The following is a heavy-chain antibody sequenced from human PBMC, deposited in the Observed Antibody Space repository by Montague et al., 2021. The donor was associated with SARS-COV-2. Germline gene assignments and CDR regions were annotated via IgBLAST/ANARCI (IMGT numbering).Heavy chain of an antibody. CDR1: GGSISSSNYY. J-gene: IGHJ4*02. Sequence: SETLSLTCIVSGGSISSSNYYWGWLRQPPGKGLEYIGSLYYSGSTYYNPSLRSRVTISVETSKNQLSLGLNAVTAADTAVYYCATEGAAAGFDFWGQGILVTVSS. V-gene: IGHV4-39*02. CDR2: LYYSGST. D-gene: IGHD6-13*01. CDR3: ATEGAAAGFDF.